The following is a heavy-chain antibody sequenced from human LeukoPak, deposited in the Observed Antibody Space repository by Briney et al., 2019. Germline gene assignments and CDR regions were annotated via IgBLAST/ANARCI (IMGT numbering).Heavy chain of an antibody. CDR1: GGSISSYY. CDR3: ARGRRYDYVWGSYYFDY. CDR2: INHSGST. V-gene: IGHV4-34*01. D-gene: IGHD3-16*01. J-gene: IGHJ4*02. Sequence: SETLSLTCTASGGSISSYYWSWIRQPPGKGLEWIGEINHSGSTNYNPSLKSRVTISVDTSKNQFSLKLSSVTAADTAVYYCARGRRYDYVWGSYYFDYWGQGTLVTVSS.